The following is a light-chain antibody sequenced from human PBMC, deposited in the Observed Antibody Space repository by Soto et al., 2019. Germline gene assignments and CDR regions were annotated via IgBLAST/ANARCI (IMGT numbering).Light chain of an antibody. J-gene: IGKJ3*01. CDR1: QSISSY. CDR2: AAS. CDR3: EQSYSTAGFT. Sequence: DIQMTQSPSSLSASVGDRVTITCRASQSISSYLNWYQQKPGKAPKLLIYAASSLQSGVPSRLSGSGSGTDFTLTISSLQPEDFATYDCEQSYSTAGFTFGPGTKVDIK. V-gene: IGKV1-39*01.